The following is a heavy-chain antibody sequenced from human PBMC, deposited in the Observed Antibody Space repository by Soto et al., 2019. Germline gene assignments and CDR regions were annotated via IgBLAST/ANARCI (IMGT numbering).Heavy chain of an antibody. CDR2: IYYSGST. V-gene: IGHV4-59*01. J-gene: IGHJ5*02. D-gene: IGHD2-2*01. CDR1: GGSISSYY. CDR3: ARAPYCSSTSCYGSRGINWFDP. Sequence: SETLSLTCTVSGGSISSYYWSWIRQPPGKGLEWIGYIYYSGSTNYNPSLKSRVTISVDTSKNQFSLKLSSVTAADTAVYYCARAPYCSSTSCYGSRGINWFDPWGQGTLVTV.